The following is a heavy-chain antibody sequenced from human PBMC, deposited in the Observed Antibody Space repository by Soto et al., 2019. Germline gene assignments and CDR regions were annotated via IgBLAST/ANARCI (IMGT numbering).Heavy chain of an antibody. CDR2: FYYSGGT. Sequence: QLQLQESGPGLVRPSETLSLTCTVSGGSISSSSYYWGWIRQPPGEGLEWIGTFYYSGGTYYNPSLKSRLSMSVATSKNQFSLKLRSVTAADTAVYYCATAYSIFGATNWFDPWGQGTLVIASS. CDR3: ATAYSIFGATNWFDP. J-gene: IGHJ5*02. V-gene: IGHV4-39*01. CDR1: GGSISSSSYY. D-gene: IGHD3-3*01.